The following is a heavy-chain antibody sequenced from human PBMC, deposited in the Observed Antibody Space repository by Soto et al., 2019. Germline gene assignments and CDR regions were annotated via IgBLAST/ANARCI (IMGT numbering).Heavy chain of an antibody. CDR1: GDSVSSNSAA. CDR3: ASSGVCFGFGGLGKYSDY. CDR2: TCYRSKWFN. V-gene: IGHV6-1*01. J-gene: IGHJ4*03. D-gene: IGHD3-10*01. Sequence: SQTLSLTCAISGDSVSSNSAAWNWIRQSPSRGLEWLGRTCYRSKWFNDYAESVKSRITINPDTSKNQFSLQLNSVTPEDTAVYYCASSGVCFGFGGLGKYSDYCGKGALVTVS.